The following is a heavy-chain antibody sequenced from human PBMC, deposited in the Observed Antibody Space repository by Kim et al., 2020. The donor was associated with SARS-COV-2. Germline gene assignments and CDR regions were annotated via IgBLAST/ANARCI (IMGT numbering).Heavy chain of an antibody. D-gene: IGHD3-10*01. V-gene: IGHV4-59*08. CDR3: AIHKGARMLRAVIICHIDY. CDR2: IYYSGST. CDR1: GGSINSYY. Sequence: SETLSLTCTVSGGSINSYYWSWIRQPPGKGLEWIGSIYYSGSTNYNPSFKSRVTISLNTSKNQISLKLSSVTAADTAVYYCAIHKGARMLRAVIICHIDYWGQGALVTVSA. J-gene: IGHJ4*02.